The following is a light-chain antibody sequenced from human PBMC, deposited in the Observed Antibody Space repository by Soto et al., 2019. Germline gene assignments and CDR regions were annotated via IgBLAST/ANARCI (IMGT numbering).Light chain of an antibody. CDR2: GNS. CDR1: SSNIGAGYD. CDR3: QSYDSNLSVG. J-gene: IGLJ2*01. Sequence: QSVLTQPPSVSGAPGQRVTISCTGSSSNIGAGYDVHWYQQLPGTAPKLLIYGNSNRPSGVPDRFSGSKSGTSASLAITGLQAEDEADYYCQSYDSNLSVGFGGGTKLTVL. V-gene: IGLV1-40*01.